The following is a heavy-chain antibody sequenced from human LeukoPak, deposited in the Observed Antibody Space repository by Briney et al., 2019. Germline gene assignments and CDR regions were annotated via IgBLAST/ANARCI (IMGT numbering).Heavy chain of an antibody. Sequence: PGGSLRLSCAASGFMINRDWMSWVRQAPGKGLDWVASIKGDGSMIHYADSVRGRFTISRGIAENSLYLQMTSLRVEDTAVYYCARMGDPNDAFDIWGQGTMVTVSS. CDR2: IKGDGSMI. D-gene: IGHD3-16*01. CDR3: ARMGDPNDAFDI. CDR1: GFMINRDW. J-gene: IGHJ3*02. V-gene: IGHV3-7*01.